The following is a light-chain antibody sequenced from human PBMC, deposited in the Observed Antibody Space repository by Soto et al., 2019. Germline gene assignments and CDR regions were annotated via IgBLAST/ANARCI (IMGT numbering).Light chain of an antibody. J-gene: IGKJ4*01. V-gene: IGKV3-15*01. CDR1: QSVRSH. Sequence: EVVMTQSPATLSVSPGARATLSCRASQSVRSHLAWYQQKPGQAPSLLIFGASTRATGVPARFSGSESGTEFTLTISSLQSEDVALYFCQQYNDCPRTFGGGTKVEMK. CDR3: QQYNDCPRT. CDR2: GAS.